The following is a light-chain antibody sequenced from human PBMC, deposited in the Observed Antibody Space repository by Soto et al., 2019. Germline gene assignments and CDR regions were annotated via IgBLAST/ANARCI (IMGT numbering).Light chain of an antibody. V-gene: IGKV3-15*01. J-gene: IGKJ5*01. Sequence: EIVMTQSPATLSVSPGERAALPCRASQSGVSNLAWYQQKPCHAPRLVIYGASTRAPGIPARFSGRGSCIWFSLSVSIIQSGARGVYYLQIDKKWPRSNMFGPGTRLEIK. CDR1: QSGVSN. CDR3: QIDKKWPRSNM. CDR2: GAS.